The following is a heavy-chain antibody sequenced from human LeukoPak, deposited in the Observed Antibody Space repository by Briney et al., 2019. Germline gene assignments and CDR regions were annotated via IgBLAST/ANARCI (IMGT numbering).Heavy chain of an antibody. CDR3: AKIRDCTNGVCPEWFDP. D-gene: IGHD2-8*01. V-gene: IGHV3-30*04. J-gene: IGHJ5*02. Sequence: TGGSLRLSCAASGFTFSSYAMHWVRQAPGKGLEWVGVIRNDGSNQYYADSVKGQFTISRDNSKNTLYLQMNSLRAEDTAVYYCAKIRDCTNGVCPEWFDPWGQGTLVTVSS. CDR2: IRNDGSNQ. CDR1: GFTFSSYA.